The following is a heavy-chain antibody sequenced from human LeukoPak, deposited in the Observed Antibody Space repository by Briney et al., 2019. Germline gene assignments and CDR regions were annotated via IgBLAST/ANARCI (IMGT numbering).Heavy chain of an antibody. V-gene: IGHV3-7*01. Sequence: GGSLRLSCAACGFTFSSFWLSWVRQAPGKGLEWVANIKQDGSEKSYVDSVKGRFTISRDNAKNSLYLQMHSLGAEDTAVYYCATYSSGWYSAFDIWGQGTMVSVSS. CDR2: IKQDGSEK. J-gene: IGHJ3*02. D-gene: IGHD6-19*01. CDR1: GFTFSSFW. CDR3: ATYSSGWYSAFDI.